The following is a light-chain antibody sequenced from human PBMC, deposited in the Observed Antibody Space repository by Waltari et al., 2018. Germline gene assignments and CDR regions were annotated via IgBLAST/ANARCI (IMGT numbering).Light chain of an antibody. CDR1: QSGTRT. V-gene: IGKV3-20*01. CDR2: GAS. Sequence: DIVLTQSPGTLSLSPGDRATLSCRASQSGTRTLAWYQQKPGQAPRLLIYGASNRATGIPDRFSGSGSGTDFSLTISRLEPEDFAVYYCQHYLRLPATFGQGTKVEIK. CDR3: QHYLRLPAT. J-gene: IGKJ1*01.